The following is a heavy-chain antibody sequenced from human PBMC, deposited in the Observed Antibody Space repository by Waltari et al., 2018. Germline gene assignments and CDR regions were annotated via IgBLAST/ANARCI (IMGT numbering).Heavy chain of an antibody. V-gene: IGHV1-69*02. CDR3: AGRVVDTAMKNYYYYYMDV. J-gene: IGHJ6*03. CDR1: GGTFSSYT. D-gene: IGHD5-18*01. CDR2: IIPILGIA. Sequence: QVQLVQSGAEVKKPGSSVKVSCKASGGTFSSYTISWVRQAPGQGLEWMGRIIPILGIANYAQKFQGRVTITADKSTSTAYMELSSLRSEDTAVYYCAGRVVDTAMKNYYYYYMDVWGKGTTVTVSS.